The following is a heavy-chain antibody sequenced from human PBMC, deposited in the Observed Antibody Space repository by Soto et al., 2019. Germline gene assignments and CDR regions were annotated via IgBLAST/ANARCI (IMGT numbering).Heavy chain of an antibody. CDR2: IIPILGIA. CDR3: ARVEGIADYYMDV. D-gene: IGHD6-13*01. V-gene: IGHV1-69*02. CDR1: GGTFSSYT. Sequence: ASVKVSCKASGGTFSSYTISWVRQAPGQGLEWMGRIIPILGIANYAQKFQGRVTITADKSTSTAYMELSSLKSEDTAVYYCARVEGIADYYMDVWGKGTTVTVSS. J-gene: IGHJ6*03.